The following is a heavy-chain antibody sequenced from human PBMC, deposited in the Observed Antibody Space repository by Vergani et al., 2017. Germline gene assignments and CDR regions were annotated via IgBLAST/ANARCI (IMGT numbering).Heavy chain of an antibody. CDR3: ARGKKDIVVVPAARNYYYYYMDV. CDR1: GGSFSGYY. CDR2: INHSGST. D-gene: IGHD2-2*01. V-gene: IGHV4-34*01. J-gene: IGHJ6*03. Sequence: QVQLQQWGAGLLKPSETLSLTCAVYGGSFSGYYWSWIRHPPGKGLEWIGEINHSGSTNDNPSLKSRVTITVDTSKNQFSLKLSSVTAADTAVYYCARGKKDIVVVPAARNYYYYYMDVWGKGTTVTVSS.